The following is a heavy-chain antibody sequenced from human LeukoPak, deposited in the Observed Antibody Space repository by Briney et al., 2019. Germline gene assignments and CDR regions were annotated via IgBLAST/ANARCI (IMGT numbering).Heavy chain of an antibody. J-gene: IGHJ5*02. V-gene: IGHV4-4*07. CDR1: GGSISSYY. CDR3: ARDETVDINNWFDP. CDR2: IYTSGST. Sequence: SETLSLTCTVSGGSISSYYWSWIRQPAGKGLEWIGRIYTSGSTNYNPSLKSRVTMSVDTSKNQFSLKLSSVTAADTAVYYCARDETVDINNWFDPWGQGTLVTVSS. D-gene: IGHD3-9*01.